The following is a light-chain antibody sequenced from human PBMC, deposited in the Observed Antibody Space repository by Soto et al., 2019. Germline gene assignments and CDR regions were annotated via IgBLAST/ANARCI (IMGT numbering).Light chain of an antibody. Sequence: DVVMTQSPLSLPVTLGQPASISCRSSQSLVYSDGNTYLNWFQQRPGQSPRRLIYKISNRDSGVPDRFSGSGSGTYFKLIISRVEAEDFGVYYCMQGRDWPRGVTFGGGTKVEIK. V-gene: IGKV2-30*01. J-gene: IGKJ4*01. CDR1: QSLVYSDGNTY. CDR2: KIS. CDR3: MQGRDWPRGVT.